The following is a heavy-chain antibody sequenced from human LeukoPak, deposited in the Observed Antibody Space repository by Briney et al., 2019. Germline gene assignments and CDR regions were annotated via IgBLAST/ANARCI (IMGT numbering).Heavy chain of an antibody. V-gene: IGHV3-66*01. D-gene: IGHD1-1*01. CDR3: ARDTAAGNGEWNLLR. CDR2: PHIGGFT. CDR1: GFTVSSSY. J-gene: IGHJ4*02. Sequence: GVSLRLSCAASGFTVSSSYMNWVRQAPGKGREWASVPHIGGFTHSADSVGGRFTTSRDNSKNTLYLQMNSLRAEDTAVYYCARDTAAGNGEWNLLRWGQGTLVTVSS.